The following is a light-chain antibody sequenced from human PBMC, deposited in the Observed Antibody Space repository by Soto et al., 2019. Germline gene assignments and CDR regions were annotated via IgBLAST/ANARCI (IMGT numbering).Light chain of an antibody. CDR2: HTS. J-gene: IGKJ4*01. CDR1: QTVSTN. Sequence: EIMMTQSPATLSVSPGERATLSCRASQTVSTNLGWYQQKPGQAPRLLIFHTSSRATGIPARFSGSGSGAEFTLTISSLQSEDFAVYYCQQYNNWPLTFGGGTKVDIK. CDR3: QQYNNWPLT. V-gene: IGKV3-15*01.